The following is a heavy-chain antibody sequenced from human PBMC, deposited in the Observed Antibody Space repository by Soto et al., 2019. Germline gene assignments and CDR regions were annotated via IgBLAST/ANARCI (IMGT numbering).Heavy chain of an antibody. CDR1: GFTFSSYS. CDR2: ISSSSSTI. V-gene: IGHV3-48*02. CDR3: ASSLDILTGYYGGAFDI. J-gene: IGHJ3*02. Sequence: EVQLVESGGGLVQPGGSLRLSCAASGFTFSSYSMNWVRQAPGKGLEWVSYISSSSSTIYYADSVKGRLTISRDNAKNSLYLQMNSLRDEDTAVYYCASSLDILTGYYGGAFDIWGQGTMVTVSS. D-gene: IGHD3-9*01.